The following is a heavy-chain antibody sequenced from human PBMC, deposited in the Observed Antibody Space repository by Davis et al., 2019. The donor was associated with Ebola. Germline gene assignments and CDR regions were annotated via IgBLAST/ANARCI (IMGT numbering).Heavy chain of an antibody. V-gene: IGHV1-69*13. J-gene: IGHJ4*02. Sequence: SVKVSCKASGGTFSSYAISWVRQAPGQGLEWMGGIIPIFGTANYAQKFQGRVTITADESTSTAYMELSSLRSEDTAVYYCARGHNWNDVSQDFDYWGQGTLVTVSS. CDR1: GGTFSSYA. CDR2: IIPIFGTA. CDR3: ARGHNWNDVSQDFDY. D-gene: IGHD1-20*01.